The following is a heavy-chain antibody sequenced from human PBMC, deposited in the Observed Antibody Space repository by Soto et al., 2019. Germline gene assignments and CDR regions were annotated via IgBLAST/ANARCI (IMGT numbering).Heavy chain of an antibody. Sequence: ASVKVSCKASGYTFTGYYMHWVRQAPGQGLEWMGWINPNSGGTNYAQKFQGRVTMTRDTSISTAYMELSRLRSDDTAVYYCARARRNRWLDYYYYGRDVWGQGTTVTVSS. D-gene: IGHD6-19*01. CDR3: ARARRNRWLDYYYYGRDV. CDR2: INPNSGGT. V-gene: IGHV1-2*02. CDR1: GYTFTGYY. J-gene: IGHJ6*02.